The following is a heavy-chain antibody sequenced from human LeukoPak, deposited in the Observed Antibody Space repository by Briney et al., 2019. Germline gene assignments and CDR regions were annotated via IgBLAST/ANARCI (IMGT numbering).Heavy chain of an antibody. D-gene: IGHD1-1*01. CDR1: GFTFSSYW. CDR3: ATYKNQLRTVYFDY. CDR2: IKQDGSDK. V-gene: IGHV3-7*02. J-gene: IGHJ4*02. Sequence: GGSLRLSCAASGFTFSSYWMSWVRQAPGKGLEWVANIKQDGSDKNYVHSVKGRFTISKDNAKNLLSLEMNGLRAEDTAVYYCATYKNQLRTVYFDYWGQGTLVTVSS.